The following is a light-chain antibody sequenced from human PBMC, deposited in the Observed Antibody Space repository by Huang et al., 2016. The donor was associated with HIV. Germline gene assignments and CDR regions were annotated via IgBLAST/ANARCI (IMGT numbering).Light chain of an antibody. J-gene: IGKJ2*01. CDR1: QSLLYSSNNRNY. V-gene: IGKV4-1*01. CDR3: QQYYNTPLT. CDR2: WAS. Sequence: DIVMTQSPDSLAVSLGERANINCKSSQSLLYSSNNRNYLAWYQQKPGQPPKLLIYWASTRESGVPDRFTGSGSGTVFPLTISSLQAEDVAVYYCQQYYNTPLTFGQGTKLEIK.